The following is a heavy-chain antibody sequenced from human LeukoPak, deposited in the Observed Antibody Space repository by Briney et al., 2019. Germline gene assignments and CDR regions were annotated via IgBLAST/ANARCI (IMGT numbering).Heavy chain of an antibody. CDR1: GGSISSSSYY. D-gene: IGHD6-19*01. V-gene: IGHV4-39*07. CDR2: IYYSGRT. CDR3: ARGRYSSGWLYYFDY. Sequence: SETLSLTCTVSGGSISSSSYYWGWIRQPPGKGLEWIGSIYYSGRTYHNPSLKSRATISVDTSKNQFSLKLSSVTAADTAVYYCARGRYSSGWLYYFDYWGQGTLVTVSS. J-gene: IGHJ4*02.